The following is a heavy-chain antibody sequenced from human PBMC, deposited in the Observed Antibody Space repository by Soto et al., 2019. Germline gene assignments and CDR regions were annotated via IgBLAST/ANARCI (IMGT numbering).Heavy chain of an antibody. J-gene: IGHJ6*02. CDR3: AREYCSSTSCSPNYYYYGMDV. V-gene: IGHV1-69*01. CDR1: GGTFSSYA. D-gene: IGHD2-2*01. CDR2: IIPIFGTA. Sequence: QVQLVQSGAEVKKPGSSVKVSCKASGGTFSSYAISWVRQAPGQGLEWMGGIIPIFGTANYAQKFQGRVTITADESTSTADMELSSLRSEDTAVYYCAREYCSSTSCSPNYYYYGMDVWGQGTTVTVSS.